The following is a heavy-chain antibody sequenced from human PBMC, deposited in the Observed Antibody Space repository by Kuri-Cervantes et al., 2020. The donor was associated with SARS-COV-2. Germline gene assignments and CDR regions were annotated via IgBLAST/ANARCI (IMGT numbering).Heavy chain of an antibody. J-gene: IGHJ4*02. V-gene: IGHV1-69*04. Sequence: SVKVSCKASGGTFSTYVFGWVRQAPGQGLEWMGRVIPILNISNYAQKFQGRVTITADESTSTAYMELSSLRSEDTAVYYCAREGYSSSWYEYDYWGQGTLVTVSS. CDR3: AREGYSSSWYEYDY. CDR2: VIPILNIS. D-gene: IGHD6-13*01. CDR1: GGTFSTYV.